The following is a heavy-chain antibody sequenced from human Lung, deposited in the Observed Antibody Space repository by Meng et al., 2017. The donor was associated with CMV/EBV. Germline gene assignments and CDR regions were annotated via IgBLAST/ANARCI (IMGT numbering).Heavy chain of an antibody. V-gene: IGHV4-59*01. D-gene: IGHD3-3*01. CDR1: CGSISSYY. CDR3: AREVKGSYDFWSGYNWFDP. Sequence: SXTXSLXXXXSCGSISSYYWSWIRQPPGKGLEWIGYIYYSGSTNYNPSLKSRVTISVDTSKNQFSLKLSSVTAADTAVYYCAREVKGSYDFWSGYNWFDPXGQGXLVTVSS. CDR2: IYYSGST. J-gene: IGHJ5*02.